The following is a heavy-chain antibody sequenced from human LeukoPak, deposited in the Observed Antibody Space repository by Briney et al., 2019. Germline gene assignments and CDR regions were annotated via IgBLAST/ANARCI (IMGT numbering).Heavy chain of an antibody. Sequence: GGSLRLSCAASGFTFDDYGMSWVRQAPGKGLEWVSSISSSSSYIYYADSVKGRFTISRDNAKNSLYLQMNSLRAEDTAVYYCARDLNYYGSGSYYIGGYYGMDVWGKGTTVTVSS. J-gene: IGHJ6*04. CDR2: ISSSSSYI. CDR1: GFTFDDYG. D-gene: IGHD3-10*01. CDR3: ARDLNYYGSGSYYIGGYYGMDV. V-gene: IGHV3-21*01.